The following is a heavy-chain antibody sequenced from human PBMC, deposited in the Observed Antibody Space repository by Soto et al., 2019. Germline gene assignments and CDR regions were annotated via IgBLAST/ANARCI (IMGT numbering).Heavy chain of an antibody. CDR3: ARDKVDNYYYDSTGYKDY. Sequence: ASVKVSCKASVYTFTGYYMHWVRQAPGQGLEWMGWINPNSGSTNYAQKFQGRVTMTRDTSTSTVYMELSSLRSEDTAVYYCARDKVDNYYYDSTGYKDYWGQGTLVTVSS. J-gene: IGHJ4*02. CDR1: VYTFTGYY. CDR2: INPNSGST. D-gene: IGHD3-22*01. V-gene: IGHV1-2*02.